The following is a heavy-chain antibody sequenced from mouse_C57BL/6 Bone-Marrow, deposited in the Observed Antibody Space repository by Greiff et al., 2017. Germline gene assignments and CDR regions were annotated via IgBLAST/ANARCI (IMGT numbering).Heavy chain of an antibody. J-gene: IGHJ3*01. CDR2: IHPNSGST. V-gene: IGHV1-64*01. CDR1: GYTFTSYW. CDR3: ARKKEGGIYYEAWFDY. D-gene: IGHD2-4*01. Sequence: QVQLQQPGAELVKPGASVKLSCKASGYTFTSYWMHWVKQRPGQGLEWIGMIHPNSGSTNYNEKFKSKATLTVDKSSSTAYMQLSSLTSEDSAVYYCARKKEGGIYYEAWFDYWGQGTLVTVSA.